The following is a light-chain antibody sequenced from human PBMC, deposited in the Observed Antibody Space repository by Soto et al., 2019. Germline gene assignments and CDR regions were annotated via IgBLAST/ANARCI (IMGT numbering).Light chain of an antibody. CDR1: QTISITY. Sequence: EVVLTQSPGTLSLSPGERATLSCRASQTISITYLAWYQQKPGQAPRLLIYGASSRATGIPARFSGSGSGTDFTLTISRLEPEDFAVYYCQQRSNWPVTFGQGTRLEN. CDR2: GAS. V-gene: IGKV3D-20*02. J-gene: IGKJ5*01. CDR3: QQRSNWPVT.